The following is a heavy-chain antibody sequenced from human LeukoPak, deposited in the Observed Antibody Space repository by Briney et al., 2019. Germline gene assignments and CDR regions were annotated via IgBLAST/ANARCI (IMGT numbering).Heavy chain of an antibody. Sequence: PGGSLRLSCAASGFTFNSYSMNWVRQAPGKGLEWVSYISSSSSTIYYADSVKGRFTVSRDNANKSLYLQMNSLRDEDTAVYYCARQGGWFSDYWGQGTLVTVSS. D-gene: IGHD6-19*01. V-gene: IGHV3-48*02. CDR2: ISSSSSTI. J-gene: IGHJ4*02. CDR1: GFTFNSYS. CDR3: ARQGGWFSDY.